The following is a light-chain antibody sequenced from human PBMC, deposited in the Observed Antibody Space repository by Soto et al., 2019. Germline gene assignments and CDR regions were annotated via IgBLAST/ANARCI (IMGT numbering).Light chain of an antibody. V-gene: IGKV3-20*01. J-gene: IGKJ1*01. Sequence: EIVLTQSPGILSLSPGERATLSCRASQSVSSSYLAWYQQILGQAPRLLIYDTSYRATGVPDRFGGSGSGTDFTLEIRRLEPEDFDVYYCQQYGSSPWTFGPGTKVGIK. CDR1: QSVSSSY. CDR3: QQYGSSPWT. CDR2: DTS.